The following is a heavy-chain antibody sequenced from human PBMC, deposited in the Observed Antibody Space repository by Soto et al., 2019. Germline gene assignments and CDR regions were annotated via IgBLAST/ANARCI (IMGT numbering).Heavy chain of an antibody. CDR3: AREYSSGWYGYFLH. Sequence: QVQLQESGPGLLKPSQTLSLTCTVSGGSISSGGYYWSWIRQLPGLGLEWIGSVYYTGSTYYKRPLRSRVSMSVDTSRNQFSLMLTSVTAADTAVYYCAREYSSGWYGYFLHWGQGALVTVSS. V-gene: IGHV4-31*03. CDR2: VYYTGST. D-gene: IGHD6-19*01. CDR1: GGSISSGGYY. J-gene: IGHJ1*01.